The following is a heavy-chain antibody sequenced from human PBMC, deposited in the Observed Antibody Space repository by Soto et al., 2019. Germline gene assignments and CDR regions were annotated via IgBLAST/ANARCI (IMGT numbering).Heavy chain of an antibody. CDR1: GYTFTSYG. Sequence: QVQLVQSGAEVKKPGASVKVSCKASGYTFTSYGISWVRQAPGQGLEWMGWINAYNGNTNYAQKLQGRDTMTTDSSTSTAYMKLRTMGADDTAVYYCARVLALFNAWGQGTLVTVTS. CDR3: ARVLALFNA. J-gene: IGHJ5*02. V-gene: IGHV1-18*01. CDR2: INAYNGNT.